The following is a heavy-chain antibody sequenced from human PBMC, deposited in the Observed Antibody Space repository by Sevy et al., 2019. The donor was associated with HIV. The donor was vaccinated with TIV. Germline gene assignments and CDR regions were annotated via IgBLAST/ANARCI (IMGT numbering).Heavy chain of an antibody. CDR3: ATDTTGYHSTLDY. Sequence: ASVKVSCKVSGYTLTEFSIHWVRQAPGKGLEWMGGFDPGDGDAETPYAQKFRDRLIMTADTSTDTVYMELSSRRSEDTAVYYCATDTTGYHSTLDYWGQGTLVTVSS. CDR1: GYTLTEFS. D-gene: IGHD3-9*01. V-gene: IGHV1-24*01. J-gene: IGHJ4*02. CDR2: FDPGDGDAET.